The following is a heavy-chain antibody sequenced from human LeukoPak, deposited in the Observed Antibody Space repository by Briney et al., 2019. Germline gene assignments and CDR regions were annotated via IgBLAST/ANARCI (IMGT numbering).Heavy chain of an antibody. CDR1: GGTFSSYA. J-gene: IGHJ4*02. CDR2: GIPIFGTA. V-gene: IGHV1-69*01. Sequence: SSVKLSCKASGGTFSSYAISWLRQAPGQGLEWMGGGIPIFGTANYAQKFQGRVTITADESTSTAYMELSSLRSEDTAVYYCASGGASYCGGDCYSAYDYWGQGTLVTVSS. D-gene: IGHD2-21*02. CDR3: ASGGASYCGGDCYSAYDY.